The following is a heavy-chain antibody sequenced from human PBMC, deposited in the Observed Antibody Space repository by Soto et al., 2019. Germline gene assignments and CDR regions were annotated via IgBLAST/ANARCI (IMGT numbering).Heavy chain of an antibody. V-gene: IGHV3-7*01. CDR1: GFTFGYYW. CDR2: IKQDGSET. D-gene: IGHD1-1*01. CDR3: TIRVQREAFDY. Sequence: EMQLVESGGGLVQPGGSLRLSCAGSGFTFGYYWMSWVRQAPGKGLEWVATIKQDGSETHYVDSVKGRFIISRDNAKNSLFLQMNSLRVEDTAVHFCTIRVQREAFDYWGQGKLVTVAS. J-gene: IGHJ4*01.